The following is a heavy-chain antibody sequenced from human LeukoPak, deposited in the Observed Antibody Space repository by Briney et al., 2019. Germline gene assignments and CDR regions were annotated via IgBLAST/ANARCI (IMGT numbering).Heavy chain of an antibody. D-gene: IGHD6-19*01. CDR1: DGSINSYY. CDR3: ARITPSGWSDY. CDR2: IYYSGST. Sequence: SETLSLTCSVSDGSINSYYWNWIRRPPGKALEWIGYIYYSGSTNYNPSLKSRVTMSVDTSKNHFSLRLSSVTAADTAVYHCARITPSGWSDYWGQGTLVTVSS. J-gene: IGHJ4*02. V-gene: IGHV4-59*01.